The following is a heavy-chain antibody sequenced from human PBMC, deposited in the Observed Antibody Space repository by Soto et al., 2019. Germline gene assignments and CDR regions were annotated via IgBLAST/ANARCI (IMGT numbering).Heavy chain of an antibody. CDR1: GFTFSSYE. V-gene: IGHV3-48*03. CDR3: ARAPNWNLGGGFDY. Sequence: GGSLRFSCAASGFTFSSYEMNWVRQAPGKGLEWVSYISSSGSTIYYADSVKGRFTISRDNAKNSLYLQMNSLRAEDTAVYYCARAPNWNLGGGFDYWGQGTLVTVSS. J-gene: IGHJ4*02. CDR2: ISSSGSTI. D-gene: IGHD1-7*01.